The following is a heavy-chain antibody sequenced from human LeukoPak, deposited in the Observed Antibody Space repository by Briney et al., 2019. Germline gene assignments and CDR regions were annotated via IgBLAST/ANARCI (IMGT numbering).Heavy chain of an antibody. CDR1: GFTFDDYT. CDR3: ARISVAGNSPPFDY. J-gene: IGHJ4*02. CDR2: ISWDGGSP. Sequence: GGPLRLSCGASGFTFDDYTMHGVPQAPGKGLEGVSLISWDGGSPYYADSVKGRFTISRDNSKNTLYLQMNSLRAEDTAVYYCARISVAGNSPPFDYWGQGTLVTVSS. D-gene: IGHD6-19*01. V-gene: IGHV3-43*01.